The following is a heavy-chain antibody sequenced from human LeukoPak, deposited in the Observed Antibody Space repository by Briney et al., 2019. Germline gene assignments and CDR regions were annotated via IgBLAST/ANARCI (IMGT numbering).Heavy chain of an antibody. D-gene: IGHD6-13*01. CDR3: AKDRFASSSYSSPTDY. CDR1: GFTFSSYS. Sequence: GGSLRLSCAASGFTFSSYSMNWVRQAPGKGLEWVSSISSSSSYLYYADSVKGRFTISRDNAKNSLYLQMNSLRAEDTAVYYCAKDRFASSSYSSPTDYWGQGTLVTVSS. CDR2: ISSSSSYL. J-gene: IGHJ4*02. V-gene: IGHV3-21*01.